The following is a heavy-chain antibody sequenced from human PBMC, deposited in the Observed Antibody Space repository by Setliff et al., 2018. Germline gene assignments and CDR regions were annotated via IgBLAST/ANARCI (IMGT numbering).Heavy chain of an antibody. D-gene: IGHD6-19*01. CDR1: GDSISSGDYY. CDR3: ARGQGSGWYFDL. V-gene: IGHV4-30-4*08. J-gene: IGHJ2*01. CDR2: IFYTGST. Sequence: SETLSLTCTVSGDSISSGDYYWNWIRQPPGKGLEWIGNIFYTGSTYYNPSLKSRVTISVDTSRNQFSLKLSSVTAADTAVYYCARGQGSGWYFDLWGRGTLVTVSS.